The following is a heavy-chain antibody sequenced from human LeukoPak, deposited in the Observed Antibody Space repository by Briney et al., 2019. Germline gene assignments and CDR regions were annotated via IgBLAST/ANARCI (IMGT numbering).Heavy chain of an antibody. Sequence: PGGSLRLSCAASEFSVGSNYMTWVRQAPGKGLEWVSAISGSGGSTYYADSVKGRFTISRDNSKNTLYLQMNSLRAEDTAVYYCAKGLRGVMFDYWGQGTLVTVSS. CDR2: ISGSGGST. CDR1: EFSVGSNY. V-gene: IGHV3-23*01. CDR3: AKGLRGVMFDY. J-gene: IGHJ4*02. D-gene: IGHD3-10*01.